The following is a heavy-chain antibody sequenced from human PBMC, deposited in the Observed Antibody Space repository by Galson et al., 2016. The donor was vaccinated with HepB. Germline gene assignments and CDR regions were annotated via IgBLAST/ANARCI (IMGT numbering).Heavy chain of an antibody. D-gene: IGHD2-15*01. CDR1: GYTFSGYG. CDR2: ISAYNGNT. J-gene: IGHJ4*02. Sequence: SVKVSCKASGYTFSGYGITWVRQAPGQGLEWMGWISAYNGNTLHAQKFQGRVTMTTETSTSTAYMELRSLGSDDTAVYYCARTYCSSGDGCFPLGYWGQGTLVTVAS. V-gene: IGHV1-18*01. CDR3: ARTYCSSGDGCFPLGY.